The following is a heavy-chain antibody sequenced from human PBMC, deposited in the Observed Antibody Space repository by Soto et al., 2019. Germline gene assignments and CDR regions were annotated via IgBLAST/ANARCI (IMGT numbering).Heavy chain of an antibody. V-gene: IGHV1-69*01. Sequence: QVLLVQSGTEVKKPGSSVKVSCQASGGTSSDYALTWVRQAPGQGVEWMGGIIPIFGTANYAQRFQGRVSITADESSSTAYMELSSLKSEDTAVYYCAGSFKYGSGTFDALDVWGHGTMVMVSS. CDR1: GGTSSDYA. J-gene: IGHJ3*01. CDR3: AGSFKYGSGTFDALDV. CDR2: IIPIFGTA. D-gene: IGHD3-10*01.